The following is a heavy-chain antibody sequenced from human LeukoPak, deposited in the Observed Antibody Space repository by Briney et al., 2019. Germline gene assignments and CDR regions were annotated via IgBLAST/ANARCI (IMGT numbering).Heavy chain of an antibody. CDR1: GGTFSSYA. CDR3: ARFNPAYYYDSSGYYFDY. D-gene: IGHD3-22*01. V-gene: IGHV1-69*13. CDR2: IIPIFGTA. J-gene: IGHJ4*02. Sequence: ASVKVSCEASGGTFSSYAISWVRQAPGQGLEWMGGIIPIFGTANYAQKFQGRVTITADESTSTAYMELSSLRSEDTAVYYCARFNPAYYYDSSGYYFDYWGQGTLVTVSS.